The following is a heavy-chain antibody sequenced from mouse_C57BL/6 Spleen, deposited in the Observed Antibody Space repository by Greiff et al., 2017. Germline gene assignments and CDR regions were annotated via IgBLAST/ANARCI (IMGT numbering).Heavy chain of an antibody. CDR3: AIPGASTVKDY. CDR1: GYTFTSYW. Sequence: QVQLQQPGAELVKPGASVKVSCKASGYTFTSYWMHWVKQRPGQGLEWIGRIHPSDSDTNYNQKFKGKATLTVDKSSSPAYMQLSSLTSEDSAVYYCAIPGASTVKDYWGQGTTLTVSS. D-gene: IGHD1-1*01. V-gene: IGHV1-74*01. CDR2: IHPSDSDT. J-gene: IGHJ2*01.